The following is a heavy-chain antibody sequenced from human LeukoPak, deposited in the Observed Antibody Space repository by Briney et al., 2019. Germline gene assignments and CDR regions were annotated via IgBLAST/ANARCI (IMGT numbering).Heavy chain of an antibody. CDR3: ARLSPGIAARPGGY. Sequence: PSETLSLTCTVSGGSISSSSYYWSWIRQPPGKGLEWIGEINHSGSTNYNPSLKSRVTISVDTSKNQFSLKLSSVTAADTAVYYCARLSPGIAARPGGYWGQGTLVTVSS. V-gene: IGHV4-39*07. J-gene: IGHJ4*02. D-gene: IGHD6-6*01. CDR1: GGSISSSSYY. CDR2: INHSGST.